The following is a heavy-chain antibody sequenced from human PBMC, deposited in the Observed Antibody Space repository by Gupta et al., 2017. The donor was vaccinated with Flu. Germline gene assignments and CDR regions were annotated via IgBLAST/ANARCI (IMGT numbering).Heavy chain of an antibody. V-gene: IGHV3-15*01. Sequence: EGQLVESGGGLVEPGGSLRLSCAASGFNFIDAYMTWVRQAPGKGLEWVGRLKSHADGGTTDYGAPVKGRFTISRDDSKNTLFLQMRSLQTEDTAMYFCTTDSSGGITFDIWGQGTMVTVSS. CDR2: LKSHADGGTT. CDR3: TTDSSGGITFDI. D-gene: IGHD3-16*01. CDR1: GFNFIDAY. J-gene: IGHJ3*02.